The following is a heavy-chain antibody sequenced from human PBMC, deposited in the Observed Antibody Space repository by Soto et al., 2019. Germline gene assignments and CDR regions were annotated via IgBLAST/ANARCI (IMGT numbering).Heavy chain of an antibody. CDR3: AREGYCSGGSCYVDDAFDI. J-gene: IGHJ3*02. D-gene: IGHD2-15*01. Sequence: QVQLQQWGAGLLKPSETLSLTCAVYGGSFSGYYWSWIGQPPGKGLEWIGEINHSGSTNYNPSLKSRVTISVDTSKNQFSLKLSSVTAADTAVYYCAREGYCSGGSCYVDDAFDIWGQGTMVTVSS. V-gene: IGHV4-34*01. CDR2: INHSGST. CDR1: GGSFSGYY.